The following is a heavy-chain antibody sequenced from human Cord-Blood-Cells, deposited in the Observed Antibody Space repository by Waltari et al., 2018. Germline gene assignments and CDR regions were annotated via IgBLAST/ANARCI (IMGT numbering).Heavy chain of an antibody. V-gene: IGHV1-8*03. J-gene: IGHJ3*02. CDR1: GYTFTSYD. CDR3: ARKVTYYDFWSGYWSAFDI. Sequence: QVQLVQSGAEVKKPGASVKVYCKASGYTFTSYDINWVRQATGQGLEWMGWMNPNSGNTGYAQKFQGRVTITRNTSISTAYMELSSLRSEDTAVYYCARKVTYYDFWSGYWSAFDIWGQGTMVTVSS. CDR2: MNPNSGNT. D-gene: IGHD3-3*01.